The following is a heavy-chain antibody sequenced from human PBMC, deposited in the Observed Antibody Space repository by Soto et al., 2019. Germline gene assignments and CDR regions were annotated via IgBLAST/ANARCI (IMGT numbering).Heavy chain of an antibody. Sequence: EVQLVESGGNLVQPGGSLRLSCAASGFTFSSYWIHWVRQPPGKGLLWVSRINTDGSTTNYADSVKGRFTISRDNAKNTLYLQMNSLRVEDTAVYYCARGASGNYYLDYWGQGPLVTISS. CDR1: GFTFSSYW. J-gene: IGHJ4*02. D-gene: IGHD3-10*01. V-gene: IGHV3-74*01. CDR3: ARGASGNYYLDY. CDR2: INTDGSTT.